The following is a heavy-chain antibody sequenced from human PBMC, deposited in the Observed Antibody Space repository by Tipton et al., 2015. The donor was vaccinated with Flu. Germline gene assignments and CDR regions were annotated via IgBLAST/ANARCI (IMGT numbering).Heavy chain of an antibody. Sequence: TLSLTCTVSGGSISSGSYYWNWIRQPAGKGLEWIGRMYTSGVINYNPSPKSRVTISLDTSKNQFSLKLNSVTAADTAVYYCARALAMSNRGWYFDIWGQGTLVTVSS. J-gene: IGHJ4*02. CDR1: GGSISSGSYY. V-gene: IGHV4-61*02. CDR3: ARALAMSNRGWYFDI. D-gene: IGHD6-19*01. CDR2: MYTSGVI.